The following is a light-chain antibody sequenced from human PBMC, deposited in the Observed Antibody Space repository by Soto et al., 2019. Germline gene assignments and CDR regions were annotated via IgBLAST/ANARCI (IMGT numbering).Light chain of an antibody. J-gene: IGLJ1*01. CDR1: SSDVGAYDL. V-gene: IGLV2-23*01. CDR3: CSYETSSTYV. CDR2: EGS. Sequence: QSVLTQPASVSGSPGQSITISCIGTSSDVGAYDLVSWYQHHPGKTPKLMIYEGSRRPSGVSNRFSASKSGNTASLTISGLQAEDEAEYYCCSYETSSTYVFGSGTKLTVL.